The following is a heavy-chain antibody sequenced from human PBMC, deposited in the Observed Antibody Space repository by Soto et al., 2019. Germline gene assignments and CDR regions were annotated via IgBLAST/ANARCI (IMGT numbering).Heavy chain of an antibody. CDR3: AAGYTTGPDAFDI. J-gene: IGHJ3*02. D-gene: IGHD6-13*01. Sequence: XEFMKISFKGSGYNFANYWIGWVRQIPGKGLEWMGMIFPGDSDTKNSPSLQGQITMSVDKSDSSAYLQWRSLKASDTAMYYCAAGYTTGPDAFDIWGQGTMVTVSS. CDR1: GYNFANYW. V-gene: IGHV5-51*01. CDR2: IFPGDSDT.